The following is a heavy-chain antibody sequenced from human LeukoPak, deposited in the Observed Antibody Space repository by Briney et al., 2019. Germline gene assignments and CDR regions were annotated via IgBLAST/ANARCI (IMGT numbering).Heavy chain of an antibody. CDR2: IKQDGSEK. CDR3: ARDSALLWFGELLHEYHFDY. Sequence: SGGSLRLSCAASGFTFSSYWMSWVRQAPGKGLEWVANIKQDGSEKYYVDSVKGRFTISRDNAKNSLYLQMNSLRAEDTAVYYCARDSALLWFGELLHEYHFDYWGQGTLVTVSS. V-gene: IGHV3-7*01. D-gene: IGHD3-10*01. J-gene: IGHJ4*02. CDR1: GFTFSSYW.